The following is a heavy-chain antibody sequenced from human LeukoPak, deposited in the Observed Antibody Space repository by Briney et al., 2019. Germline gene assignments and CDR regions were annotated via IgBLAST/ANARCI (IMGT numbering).Heavy chain of an antibody. D-gene: IGHD3-9*01. CDR2: IILNSGGT. CDR3: ARRYHDILTGYRAENWFAP. CDR1: GYTFTDYY. Sequence: ASVKVSCKASGYTFTDYYMHWLRQTPGQGLEWMGWIILNSGGTEYAQKFQGRVTMTRDTSISTFYMELTRLTSDDTAVYYCARRYHDILTGYRAENWFAPWGQGTLVTVSA. J-gene: IGHJ5*02. V-gene: IGHV1-2*02.